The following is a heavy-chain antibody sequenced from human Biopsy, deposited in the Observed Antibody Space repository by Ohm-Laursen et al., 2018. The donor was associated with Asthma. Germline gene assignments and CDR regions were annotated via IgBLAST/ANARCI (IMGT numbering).Heavy chain of an antibody. CDR1: GFTFSNYA. Sequence: LRLSCSASGFTFSNYAMTWVRQAPGKGLEWVSAISGGGGGTKYADSVKGRFTISRDNSKNTLSLQMSSLRAEDTALYYCAKDLSKAVGGSNDYYYGMDVWGQGTTVTVAS. J-gene: IGHJ6*02. CDR2: ISGGGGGT. CDR3: AKDLSKAVGGSNDYYYGMDV. V-gene: IGHV3-23*01. D-gene: IGHD6-19*01.